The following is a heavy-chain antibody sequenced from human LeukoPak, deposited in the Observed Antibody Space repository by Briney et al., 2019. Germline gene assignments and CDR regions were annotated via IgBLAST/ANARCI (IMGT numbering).Heavy chain of an antibody. V-gene: IGHV1-2*02. J-gene: IGHJ3*02. CDR1: GYTFTGYY. D-gene: IGHD3-3*01. CDR2: INPNSGGT. Sequence: EASVKVSCKASGYTFTGYYMHWVRQAPGQGLEWMGWINPNSGGTNYAQKFQGRVTATRDTSISTAYMELSRLRSDDTAVYYCARQIFGVAHDAFDIWGQGTMVTVSS. CDR3: ARQIFGVAHDAFDI.